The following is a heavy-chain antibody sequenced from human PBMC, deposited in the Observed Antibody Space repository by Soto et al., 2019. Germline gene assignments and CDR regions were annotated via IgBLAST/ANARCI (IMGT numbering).Heavy chain of an antibody. V-gene: IGHV1-69*04. CDR3: ARENTVSLNCFDP. Sequence: SVKVSCKASGGTFSSYTISWVRQAPGQGLEWMGRIIPILGIANYAQKFQGRVTITTDKSASTAYMELSSLTSEDTAVYYCARENTVSLNCFDPWGQGTLVTVSS. D-gene: IGHD4-17*01. CDR2: IIPILGIA. J-gene: IGHJ5*02. CDR1: GGTFSSYT.